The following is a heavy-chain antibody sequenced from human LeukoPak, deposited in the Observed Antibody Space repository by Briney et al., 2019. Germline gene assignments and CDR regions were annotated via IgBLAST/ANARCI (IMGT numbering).Heavy chain of an antibody. CDR1: GFTFSSYS. J-gene: IGHJ4*02. CDR2: ISSSSSYI. D-gene: IGHD6-6*01. Sequence: GGSLRLSCAASGFTFSSYSMNWVRQAPGRGLEWVSSISSSSSYIYYADSVKGRFTISRGNAKNSLYLQMNSLRAEDTAVYYCARGGGYSSSPTGDYWGQGTLVTVSS. CDR3: ARGGGYSSSPTGDY. V-gene: IGHV3-21*01.